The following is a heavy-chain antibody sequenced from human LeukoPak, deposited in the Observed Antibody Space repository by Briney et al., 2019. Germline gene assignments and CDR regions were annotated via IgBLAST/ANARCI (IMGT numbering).Heavy chain of an antibody. CDR3: AKDGSSPADY. D-gene: IGHD6-19*01. V-gene: IGHV3-30*02. CDR2: IRYDRNNK. Sequence: GGSLRLSCAASGFTFSDYSMHWVRQAPGKGLNWVAFIRYDRNNKYYADSVKGRFTISRDNSKNMLYLEMNSLSTEDTAVYYCAKDGSSPADYWGQGTLVTVSS. CDR1: GFTFSDYS. J-gene: IGHJ4*02.